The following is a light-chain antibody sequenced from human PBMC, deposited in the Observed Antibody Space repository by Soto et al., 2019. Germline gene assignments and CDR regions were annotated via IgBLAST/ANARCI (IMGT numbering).Light chain of an antibody. CDR2: DAF. V-gene: IGKV3-11*01. CDR3: QQRGAS. Sequence: EIVLTQSPVTLSLSPGERAALSCRASQSISNHLAWYQQKPGQAPRLLIYDAFHRATGIPARFSGSGSGADFTLTIRSLESEDFAVYYCQQRGASFGQGTRLEIK. CDR1: QSISNH. J-gene: IGKJ5*01.